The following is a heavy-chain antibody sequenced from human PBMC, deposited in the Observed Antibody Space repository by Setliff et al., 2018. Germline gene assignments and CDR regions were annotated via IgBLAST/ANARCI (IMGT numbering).Heavy chain of an antibody. Sequence: TSETLSLTCTVSGGSISSGNYFWNWIRQPAGKGLEWIGRNYISGSTNYNPSLKSRVTISVDTSKNQLSLKLSSVTAADTAVYYCARGATFYYGSRSLRHDAFDIWGQGTMVTVSS. CDR1: GGSISSGNYF. CDR3: ARGATFYYGSRSLRHDAFDI. CDR2: NYISGST. V-gene: IGHV4-61*02. J-gene: IGHJ3*02. D-gene: IGHD3-10*01.